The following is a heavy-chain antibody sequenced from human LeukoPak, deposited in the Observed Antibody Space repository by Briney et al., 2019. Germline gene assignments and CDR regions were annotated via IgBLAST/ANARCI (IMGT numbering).Heavy chain of an antibody. J-gene: IGHJ4*02. Sequence: PSETLSLTCTVSGASISSSIHYWGWFRQPPGKGLEWIGTLSSSGSTYYNPSLKSRVTISVDTSKNQFPLRQSSVTAADTAVYYCVRHVTGSSHDDWGQGTLVTVSS. V-gene: IGHV4-39*01. D-gene: IGHD1-26*01. CDR3: VRHVTGSSHDD. CDR1: GASISSSIHY. CDR2: LSSSGST.